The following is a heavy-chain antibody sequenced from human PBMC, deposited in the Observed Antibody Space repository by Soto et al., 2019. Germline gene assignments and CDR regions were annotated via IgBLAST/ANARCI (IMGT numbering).Heavy chain of an antibody. J-gene: IGHJ6*02. D-gene: IGHD3-3*01. CDR2: NYYSGRT. CDR1: GVSIRRCF. CDR3: ARGEWRLPHYYYYGMDV. Sequence: SGTLVTTCTIPGVSIRRCFWGWIRHTPGKGLEWIGYNYYSGRTHYNPSLRNRVTISVDTSKNQFSLRLTSATAADTAVYYCARGEWRLPHYYYYGMDVWGQGTTVTVS. V-gene: IGHV4-59*01.